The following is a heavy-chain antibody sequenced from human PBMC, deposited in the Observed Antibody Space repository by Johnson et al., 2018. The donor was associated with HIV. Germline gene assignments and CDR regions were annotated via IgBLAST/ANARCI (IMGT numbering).Heavy chain of an antibody. V-gene: IGHV3-43D*03. CDR3: ARERGLWFGELLHDAFDI. CDR2: ITWDGGST. J-gene: IGHJ3*02. Sequence: VQLVESGGVVVQPGGSLRLSCAASGLTFDDYAMHWVRQAPGKGLEWVSLITWDGGSTYYADSVKGRFTISRDISKNSLYLQMNSLRAEDTALYFCARERGLWFGELLHDAFDIWGQGTMVTVSS. CDR1: GLTFDDYA. D-gene: IGHD3-10*01.